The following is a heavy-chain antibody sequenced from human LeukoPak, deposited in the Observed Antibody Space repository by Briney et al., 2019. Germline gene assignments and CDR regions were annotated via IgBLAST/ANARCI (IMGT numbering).Heavy chain of an antibody. V-gene: IGHV3-21*01. J-gene: IGHJ4*02. Sequence: GGSLRLSCAASGFTFSSYSMNWVRQAPGKGLEWVSSISSSSSYIYYADSVKGRFTISRDNAKNSLYLRMNSLRAEDTAVYYCARDLGTTVTTYLDYWGQGTLVTVSS. CDR2: ISSSSSYI. CDR3: ARDLGTTVTTYLDY. D-gene: IGHD4-17*01. CDR1: GFTFSSYS.